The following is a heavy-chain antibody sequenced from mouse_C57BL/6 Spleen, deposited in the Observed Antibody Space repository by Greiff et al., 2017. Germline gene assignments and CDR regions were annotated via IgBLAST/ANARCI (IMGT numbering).Heavy chain of an antibody. CDR3: ARSGECSNFFAY. CDR1: GYTFTSYW. Sequence: QVQLKQPGAELVKPGASVKLSCKASGYTFTSYWMQWVKQRPGQGLEWIGEIDPSDSYTNYNQKFKGKATLTVDTSSSTAYMQLSSLTSEDYAVYYCARSGECSNFFAYWGQGTLVTVSA. CDR2: IDPSDSYT. J-gene: IGHJ3*01. V-gene: IGHV1-50*01. D-gene: IGHD2-5*01.